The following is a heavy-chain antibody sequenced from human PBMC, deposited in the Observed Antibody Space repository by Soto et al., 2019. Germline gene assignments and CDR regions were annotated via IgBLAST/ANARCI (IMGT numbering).Heavy chain of an antibody. CDR2: IRSKAYGGTT. D-gene: IGHD3-3*01. CDR1: GFTFGDYA. J-gene: IGHJ6*02. CDR3: TRDDFWSGYPYYYYYGMDV. V-gene: IGHV3-49*03. Sequence: GGSLRLSCTASGFTFGDYAMSWFRQAPGKGLEWVGFIRSKAYGGTTEYAASVKGRFTISRDDSKSIAYLQMNSLKTEDTAVYCCTRDDFWSGYPYYYYYGMDVWGQGTTVTVSS.